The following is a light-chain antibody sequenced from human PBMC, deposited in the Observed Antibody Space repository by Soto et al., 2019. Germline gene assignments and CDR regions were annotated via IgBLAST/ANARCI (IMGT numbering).Light chain of an antibody. J-gene: IGLJ2*01. CDR2: DTN. V-gene: IGLV7-46*01. CDR3: LLSYSDAVV. Sequence: QAVVTQEPSLTVSPGGTVTLTCGSTTVPVTSGHYPYWFQHKPGQAPRVLIYDTNYKHSWTPARCSGSLLGGKAALTLSGAQPEDEADYYCLLSYSDAVVFGGGTKVTVL. CDR1: TVPVTSGHY.